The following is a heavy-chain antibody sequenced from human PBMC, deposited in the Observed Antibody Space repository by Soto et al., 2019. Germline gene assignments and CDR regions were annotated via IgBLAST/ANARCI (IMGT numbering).Heavy chain of an antibody. CDR2: IYYSGRT. V-gene: IGHV4-59*01. J-gene: IGHJ4*02. D-gene: IGHD6-6*01. CDR3: ARIAPYSSSFGVYFDY. CDR1: GGSISSYY. Sequence: SETLSLTCTVSGGSISSYYWSWIRQPPGKGLEWIGYIYYSGRTNYNPSLKSRVTISVDTSKNQFSLKLSSVTAADTAVYYCARIAPYSSSFGVYFDYWGQGTLVTVSS.